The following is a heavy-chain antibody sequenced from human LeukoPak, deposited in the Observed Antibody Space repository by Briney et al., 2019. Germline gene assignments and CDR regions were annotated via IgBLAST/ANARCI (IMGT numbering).Heavy chain of an antibody. Sequence: ASVKVSCKASGYTFTNYYMHWVRQAPGQGLEWIGLINPTGTGTNYAQKFRGRVTMTRDTSTTTVYTELSSLRSEDTAVYYCAREESGGYFDYWGQGTLVAVSS. CDR3: AREESGGYFDY. CDR2: INPTGTGT. CDR1: GYTFTNYY. D-gene: IGHD2-8*02. J-gene: IGHJ4*02. V-gene: IGHV1-46*01.